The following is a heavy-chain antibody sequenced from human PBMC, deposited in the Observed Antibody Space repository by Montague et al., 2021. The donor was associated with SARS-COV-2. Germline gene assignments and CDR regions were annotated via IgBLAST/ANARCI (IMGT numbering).Heavy chain of an antibody. CDR2: IYYTGNT. V-gene: IGHV4-39*02. CDR3: ARLKRYFDSSGSPSAFDF. Sequence: ETLSLTCTVSGGSITNNIDYWAWIRQPPGKGLEWIGSIYYTGNTYYSPSLKSRVTISVVTSKNHFTLKLSSVTAAETAVYYCARLKRYFDSSGSPSAFDFWGQGTKVTVSS. CDR1: GGSITNNIDY. D-gene: IGHD3-22*01. J-gene: IGHJ3*01.